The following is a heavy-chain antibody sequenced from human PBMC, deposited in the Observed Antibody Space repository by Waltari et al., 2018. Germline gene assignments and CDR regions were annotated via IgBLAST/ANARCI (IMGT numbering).Heavy chain of an antibody. J-gene: IGHJ3*02. Sequence: QVQLQESGPGLVKPSETLSLTCAVSGYSISSGYYWGWIRQPPGKGLEWIGSIYHSGSTYYNPSLNSRVTISVDTSKNQFSLKLSSVTAADTAVYYCARLSSSDAFDIWGQGTMVTVSS. CDR3: ARLSSSDAFDI. V-gene: IGHV4-38-2*01. CDR2: IYHSGST. D-gene: IGHD6-13*01. CDR1: GYSISSGYY.